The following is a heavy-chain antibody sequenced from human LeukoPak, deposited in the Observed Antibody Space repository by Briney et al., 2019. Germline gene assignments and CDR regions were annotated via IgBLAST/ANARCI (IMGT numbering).Heavy chain of an antibody. CDR3: ARYLRELLLRYYYYGMDV. D-gene: IGHD1-26*01. CDR2: ISAYNGNT. J-gene: IGHJ6*02. Sequence: ASVKVSCKASGYTFTSYGISWVRQAPGQGLEWMGWISAYNGNTNYAQKLQGRVTMTTDTSTSTAYMELRSLRSDDTAVYYCARYLRELLLRYYYYGMDVWGQGTTVTVSS. CDR1: GYTFTSYG. V-gene: IGHV1-18*01.